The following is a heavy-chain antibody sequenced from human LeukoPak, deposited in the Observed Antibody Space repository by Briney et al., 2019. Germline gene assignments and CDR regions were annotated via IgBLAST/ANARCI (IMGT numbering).Heavy chain of an antibody. CDR3: ARAMTTVTTLAFDI. CDR2: INPNSGGT. CDR1: GYTFTGYY. D-gene: IGHD4-17*01. V-gene: IGHV1-2*02. Sequence: ASVKVSCKASGYTFTGYYMHWVRQAPGQGLEWMGWINPNSGGTNYAQKFQGRVTMTRDTSISTAYMELRRLRSDDTAVYYCARAMTTVTTLAFDIWGQGTMVTVSS. J-gene: IGHJ3*02.